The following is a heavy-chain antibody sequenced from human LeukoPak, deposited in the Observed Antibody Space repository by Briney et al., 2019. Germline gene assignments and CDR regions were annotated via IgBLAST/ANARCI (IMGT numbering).Heavy chain of an antibody. V-gene: IGHV4-34*01. CDR2: INHSGST. J-gene: IGHJ6*03. Sequence: SETLSLTCAVYGGSFSGYYWSWIRQPPGKGLEWIGEINHSGSTNYNPSLKSRVTISVDTSKNQFSLKLSSVTAADTAVYYCARRRFGELAYYYYMDVWGKGTTVTISS. CDR3: ARRRFGELAYYYYMDV. D-gene: IGHD3-10*01. CDR1: GGSFSGYY.